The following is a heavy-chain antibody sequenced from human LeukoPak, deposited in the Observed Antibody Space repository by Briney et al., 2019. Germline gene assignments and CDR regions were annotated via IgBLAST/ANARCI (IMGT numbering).Heavy chain of an antibody. CDR1: GGTFSSYA. CDR3: ARAQVGATKGGFDY. J-gene: IGHJ4*02. V-gene: IGHV1-69*13. CDR2: IIPISGTA. Sequence: GASVKVSCKASGGTFSSYAISWVRQAPGQGLEWMGGIIPISGTANYAQKFQGRVTITADESTSTAYMELSSLRSEDTAVYYCARAQVGATKGGFDYWGQGTLVTVSS. D-gene: IGHD1-26*01.